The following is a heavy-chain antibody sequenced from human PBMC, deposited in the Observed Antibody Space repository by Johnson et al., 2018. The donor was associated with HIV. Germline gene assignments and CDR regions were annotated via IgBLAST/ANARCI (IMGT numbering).Heavy chain of an antibody. J-gene: IGHJ3*02. Sequence: QVQLVESGGGVVQPGRSLRLSCAASGFTFSSYAMHWVRQAPGKGLEWAAFIRYDGSNKYYAYSVRGRFTISRDNSKNTLYLQMNSLRAEDTAVYYCAKLQHSYGYAAFDIWGQGTMVTVSS. V-gene: IGHV3-30*02. CDR2: IRYDGSNK. D-gene: IGHD5-18*01. CDR3: AKLQHSYGYAAFDI. CDR1: GFTFSSYA.